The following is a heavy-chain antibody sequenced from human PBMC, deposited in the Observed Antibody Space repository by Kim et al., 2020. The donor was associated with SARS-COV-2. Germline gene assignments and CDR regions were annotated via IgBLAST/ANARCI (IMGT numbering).Heavy chain of an antibody. J-gene: IGHJ5*02. Sequence: SETLSLTCTVSGGSISYYYWSWIRQPPGKGLEWIGYVYYSGSTKYNPSLKSRVTISVDTSKNQISLRLTSVTAADTAVYYCARYNTRDDRFDPRGQGALGSVS. CDR1: GGSISYYY. CDR2: VYYSGST. CDR3: ARYNTRDDRFDP. D-gene: IGHD1-1*01. V-gene: IGHV4-59*08.